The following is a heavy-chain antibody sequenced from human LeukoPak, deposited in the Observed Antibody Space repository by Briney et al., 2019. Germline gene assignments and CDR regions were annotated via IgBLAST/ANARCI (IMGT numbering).Heavy chain of an antibody. CDR2: IYHSGST. J-gene: IGHJ6*02. Sequence: ETLSLTCAVSGGSISSSNWWSWVRQPPGKGLEWIGEIYHSGSTNYNPSLKSRVTISVDTSKNQFSLKLTSVTAADTAVYYCAKSNSSDYYYDYYGMDVWGQGTTVTVSS. V-gene: IGHV4-4*02. CDR1: GGSISSSNW. D-gene: IGHD4-17*01. CDR3: AKSNSSDYYYDYYGMDV.